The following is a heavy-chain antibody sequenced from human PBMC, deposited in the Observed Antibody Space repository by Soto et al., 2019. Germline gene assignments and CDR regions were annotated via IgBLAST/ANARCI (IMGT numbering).Heavy chain of an antibody. CDR2: IDWDDDK. CDR1: GFSLSTSGMC. CDR3: ARIVSSYNWNDGLYYYYGMDV. V-gene: IGHV2-70*01. Sequence: SGPTLVNPTQTLTLTCTFSGFSLSTSGMCVSWIRQPPGKALEWLALIDWDDDKYYSTSLKTRLTISKDTSKNQVVLTMTSMDPVDTATYYCARIVSSYNWNDGLYYYYGMDVWGQGTTVTVSS. D-gene: IGHD1-20*01. J-gene: IGHJ6*02.